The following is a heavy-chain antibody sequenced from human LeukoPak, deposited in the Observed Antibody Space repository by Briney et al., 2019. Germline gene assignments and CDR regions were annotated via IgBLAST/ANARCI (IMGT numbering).Heavy chain of an antibody. V-gene: IGHV1-2*06. J-gene: IGHJ4*02. CDR1: GYTFSSYA. D-gene: IGHD3-10*01. CDR2: INPNSGGT. CDR3: ASMAGGASNLDYFDY. Sequence: GASVKVSCKASGYTFSSYAMHWVRQAPGQRLEWMGRINPNSGGTNYAQKFQGRVTMTRDTSISTAYMELSRLRSDDTAVYYCASMAGGASNLDYFDYWGQGTLVTVSS.